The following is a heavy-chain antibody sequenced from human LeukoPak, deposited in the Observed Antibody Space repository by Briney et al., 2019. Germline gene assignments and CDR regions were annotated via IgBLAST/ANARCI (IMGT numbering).Heavy chain of an antibody. V-gene: IGHV4-30-2*01. CDR2: IYHSGST. Sequence: LRLSCAASGFTFSSYAMSWVRQAPGKGLEWIGYIYHSGSTYYNPSLKSRVTISVDRSKNQFSLKLSSVTAADTAVYYCARETGSGGWFDPWGQGTLVTVSS. D-gene: IGHD3-10*01. J-gene: IGHJ5*02. CDR3: ARETGSGGWFDP. CDR1: GFTFSSYA.